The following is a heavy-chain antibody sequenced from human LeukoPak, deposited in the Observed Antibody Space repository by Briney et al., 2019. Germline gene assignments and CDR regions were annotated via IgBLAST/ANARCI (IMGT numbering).Heavy chain of an antibody. V-gene: IGHV4-61*02. CDR1: GGSISSSSYY. J-gene: IGHJ4*02. Sequence: SETLSLTCTVSGGSISSSSYYWSWIRQPAGKGLEWIGRIYTSGSTNYNPSLKSRVTMSVDTSKNQFSLKLSSVTAADTAVYYCARGRDYGDYYFDYWGQGTLVTVSS. CDR3: ARGRDYGDYYFDY. D-gene: IGHD4-17*01. CDR2: IYTSGST.